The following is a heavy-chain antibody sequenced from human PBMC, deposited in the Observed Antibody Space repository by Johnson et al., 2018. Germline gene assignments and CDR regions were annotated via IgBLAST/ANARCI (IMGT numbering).Heavy chain of an antibody. D-gene: IGHD3-22*01. CDR2: IKQDGSEK. CDR1: GFTFSNYW. Sequence: EVQLLESGGGLVQPGGSLRLSCAASGFTFSNYWMSWVRQAPGKGLEWVANIKQDGSEKYYVDSVKGRFTISRDNAKNSLYLQMNTLRAEDTAVYYCASRYYDSSGYFAYFQHWGQGTLVTVSS. J-gene: IGHJ1*01. CDR3: ASRYYDSSGYFAYFQH. V-gene: IGHV3-7*01.